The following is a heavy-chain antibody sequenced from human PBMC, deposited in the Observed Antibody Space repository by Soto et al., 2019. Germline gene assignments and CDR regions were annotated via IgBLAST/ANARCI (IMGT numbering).Heavy chain of an antibody. CDR1: GGSISNYY. CDR3: ARGPSGDDN. Sequence: LTCTVSGGSISNYYWSWIRQPPGKGLEWIGYIYYTGTTNYNPSLKSRVTISVDTSKNQFSLNLSSVTAADTAVYYCARGPSGDDNWGRGTLVTVSS. J-gene: IGHJ4*02. V-gene: IGHV4-59*01. CDR2: IYYTGTT. D-gene: IGHD2-21*01.